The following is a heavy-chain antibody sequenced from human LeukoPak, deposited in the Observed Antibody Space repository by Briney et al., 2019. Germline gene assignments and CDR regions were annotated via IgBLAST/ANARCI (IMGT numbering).Heavy chain of an antibody. Sequence: ASVKVSCKASGYTLTGYYMHWVRQAPGQGLEWMGWINPNSGGTNYAQKFQGRVTMTRDTSISTAYMELSRLRSDDTAVYYCARGLSGFGGYYYYYMDVWGKGTTVTVSS. D-gene: IGHD3-10*01. V-gene: IGHV1-2*02. CDR2: INPNSGGT. J-gene: IGHJ6*03. CDR1: GYTLTGYY. CDR3: ARGLSGFGGYYYYYMDV.